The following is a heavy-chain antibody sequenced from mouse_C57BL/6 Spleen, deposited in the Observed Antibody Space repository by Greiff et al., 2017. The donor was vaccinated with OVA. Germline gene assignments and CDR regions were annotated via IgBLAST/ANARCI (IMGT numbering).Heavy chain of an antibody. CDR3: ARLEIDYDGYYVGAY. Sequence: QVQLQQPGAELVKPGASVKMSCKASGYTFTSYWITWVKQRPGQGLEWIGDIYPGSGSTNYNEKFKSKATLTVDKSSSTAYMQLSSLTSEDSAVDYCARLEIDYDGYYVGAYWGQGTLVTVSA. CDR1: GYTFTSYW. V-gene: IGHV1-55*01. D-gene: IGHD2-3*01. CDR2: IYPGSGST. J-gene: IGHJ3*01.